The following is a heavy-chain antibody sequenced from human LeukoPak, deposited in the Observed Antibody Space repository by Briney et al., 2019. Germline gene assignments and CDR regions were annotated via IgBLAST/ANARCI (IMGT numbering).Heavy chain of an antibody. CDR3: ARDNYDAFMDV. D-gene: IGHD3-3*01. J-gene: IGHJ6*03. CDR2: ISSSSSTI. Sequence: GGSLRLSCAASGFTFSSYSMNWVRQAPGKGLEWVSYISSSSSTIYYADSVKGRFTISRDNAKNSLYLQMNSLRAEDTAVYYCARDNYDAFMDVWGKGTTVTVSS. CDR1: GFTFSSYS. V-gene: IGHV3-48*01.